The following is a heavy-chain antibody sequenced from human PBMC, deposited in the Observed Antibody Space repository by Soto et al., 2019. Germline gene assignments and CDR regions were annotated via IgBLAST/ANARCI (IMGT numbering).Heavy chain of an antibody. V-gene: IGHV4-34*01. Sequence: SETPSLTCAVYGGSFSGYYWSWIRQPPGRGLEWIGEINHSGSTNYNPSLKSRVTISVDTSKNQFSLKLSSVTAADTAVYYCATAPGIAAAGTGYWFDPWGEGTLVTGSS. J-gene: IGHJ5*02. CDR1: GGSFSGYY. D-gene: IGHD6-13*01. CDR2: INHSGST. CDR3: ATAPGIAAAGTGYWFDP.